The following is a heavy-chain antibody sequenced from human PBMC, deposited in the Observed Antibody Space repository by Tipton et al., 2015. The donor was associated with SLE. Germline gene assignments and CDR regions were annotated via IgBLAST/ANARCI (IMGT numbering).Heavy chain of an antibody. CDR3: ARSNPYDSSGYSH. J-gene: IGHJ4*02. CDR2: IFYNGSP. V-gene: IGHV4-39*07. D-gene: IGHD3-22*01. CDR1: GGSITSDYYY. Sequence: TLSLTCTVSGGSITSDYYYWAWIRHPPGRGLGWIGTIFYNGSPYYNPSLKSRVTISLDTSKSHFSLKLTSVTAADTAIYYCARSNPYDSSGYSHWGQGTLVTVSS.